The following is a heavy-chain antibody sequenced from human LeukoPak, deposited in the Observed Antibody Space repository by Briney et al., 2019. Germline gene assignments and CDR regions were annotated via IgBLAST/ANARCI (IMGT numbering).Heavy chain of an antibody. CDR2: IYYSGST. J-gene: IGHJ4*02. CDR3: ARLRYCSGGSCSFFDY. CDR1: GGSISSYY. D-gene: IGHD2-15*01. Sequence: SETLSLTCTVSGGSISSYYWSWIRQPPGKGLEWIGYIYYSGSTNYNPSLKSRVTISVDTSKNQFSLQLNSVTPEDTAVYYCARLRYCSGGSCSFFDYWGQGTLVTVSS. V-gene: IGHV4-59*12.